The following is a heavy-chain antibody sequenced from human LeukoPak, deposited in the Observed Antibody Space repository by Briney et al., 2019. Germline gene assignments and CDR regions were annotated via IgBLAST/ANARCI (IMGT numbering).Heavy chain of an antibody. CDR3: ARERHYFDY. Sequence: SETLSLTCAAYGGSFSGYYWSWIRQPPGKGLEWIGEINHSGSTNYNPSLKSRVTISVDTSKNQFSLKLSSVTAADTAVYYCARERHYFDYWGQGTLVTVSS. V-gene: IGHV4-34*01. J-gene: IGHJ4*02. CDR1: GGSFSGYY. CDR2: INHSGST.